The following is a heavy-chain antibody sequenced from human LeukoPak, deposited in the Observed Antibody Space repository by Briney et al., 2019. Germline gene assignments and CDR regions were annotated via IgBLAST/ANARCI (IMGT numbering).Heavy chain of an antibody. J-gene: IGHJ4*02. D-gene: IGHD5-12*01. Sequence: SGGSLRLSCAASGFTFSSYWMSWLRQAPGKGLAWVANIKQDGSEKYYVDSVKGRCTISRDNAKNSLHLQMNSLRAEDTAVYYCARDGSHSGRSAYWGQGTLVTVSS. V-gene: IGHV3-7*01. CDR1: GFTFSSYW. CDR3: ARDGSHSGRSAY. CDR2: IKQDGSEK.